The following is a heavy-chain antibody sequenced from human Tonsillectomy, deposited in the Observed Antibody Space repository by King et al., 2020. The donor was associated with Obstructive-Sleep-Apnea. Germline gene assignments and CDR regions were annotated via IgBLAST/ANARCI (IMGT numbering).Heavy chain of an antibody. J-gene: IGHJ4*02. V-gene: IGHV5-51*01. CDR1: GSRFARSW. D-gene: IGHD5-12*01. CDR3: ARHSHSFMSGYDPFDY. Sequence: VPLVASGAAVPPPGASLPLSCPGSGSRFARSWLGWVRPLPGTGLAWLGLIYPGDSDPIYRPSFHGPVTLSGDKSIRTAYLQWRSLKASDTAIYYCARHSHSFMSGYDPFDYWGQRTLVTVAS. CDR2: IYPGDSDP.